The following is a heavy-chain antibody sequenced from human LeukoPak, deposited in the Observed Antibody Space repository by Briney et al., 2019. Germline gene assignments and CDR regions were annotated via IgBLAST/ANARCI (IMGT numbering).Heavy chain of an antibody. D-gene: IGHD3-16*01. J-gene: IGHJ4*02. V-gene: IGHV3-23*01. CDR1: GFTFSSYA. CDR3: AKVTGGDMITYGGLDY. CDR2: ISGNGDIT. Sequence: GGSLRLSCAASGFTFSSYAMSWVRQAPGKGLEWVSAISGNGDITYYTDSVKGRFTISRDNSKNTLCLQTNSLRAEDTAVYYCAKVTGGDMITYGGLDYWGQGTLVTVSS.